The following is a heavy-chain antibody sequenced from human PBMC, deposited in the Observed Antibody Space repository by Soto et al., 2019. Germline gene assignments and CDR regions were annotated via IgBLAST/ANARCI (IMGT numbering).Heavy chain of an antibody. CDR3: ARERYCSSTSCRAQYYYYGMDV. CDR1: GFTFSSCA. Sequence: LILSCAASGFTFSSCASHWVRHAPVKLLDWGAVISYDGSNKYYADSVKGRSTISRDNSKNTLYLQMNSLRAEDTAVYYCARERYCSSTSCRAQYYYYGMDVWGQGTTVTVSS. CDR2: ISYDGSNK. J-gene: IGHJ6*02. D-gene: IGHD2-2*01. V-gene: IGHV3-30-3*01.